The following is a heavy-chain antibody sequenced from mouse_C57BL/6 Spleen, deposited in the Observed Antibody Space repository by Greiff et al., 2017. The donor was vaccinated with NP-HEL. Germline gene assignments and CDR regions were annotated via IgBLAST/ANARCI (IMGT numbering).Heavy chain of an antibody. J-gene: IGHJ3*01. V-gene: IGHV1-81*01. CDR2: IYPRSGNT. Sequence: VQLQQSGAELARPGASVKLSCKASGYTFTSYGISWVKQRTGQGLEWIGEIYPRSGNTYYNEKFKGKATLTADKSSSTAYMELRSLTSEDSAVYFCARETDSSGPLAYWGQGTLVTVSA. CDR3: ARETDSSGPLAY. D-gene: IGHD3-2*02. CDR1: GYTFTSYG.